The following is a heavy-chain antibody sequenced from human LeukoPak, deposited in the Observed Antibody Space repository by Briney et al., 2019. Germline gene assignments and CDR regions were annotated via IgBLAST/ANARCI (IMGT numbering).Heavy chain of an antibody. CDR3: TRKGRGPYGSVNGYFDY. J-gene: IGHJ4*02. Sequence: SETLSLTCTVSGNSISSGYYWGWIRQPPGKGLEWIGIIYHTGTTYYNSSLKSRVTISVDTSKNQFSLKLNFVTAADTAVYYCTRKGRGPYGSVNGYFDYWGQGTLVTVSS. CDR2: IYHTGTT. D-gene: IGHD3-10*01. CDR1: GNSISSGYY. V-gene: IGHV4-38-2*02.